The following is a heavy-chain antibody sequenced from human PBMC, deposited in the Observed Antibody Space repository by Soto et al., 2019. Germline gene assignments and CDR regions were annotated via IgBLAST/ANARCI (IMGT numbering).Heavy chain of an antibody. CDR1: GGTFSSYA. J-gene: IGHJ6*02. CDR3: ARDQVVPAAFYYYYGMDV. V-gene: IGHV1-69*06. Sequence: GASVKVSCKASGGTFSSYAISWVRQAPGQGLEWMGGIIPIFGTANYAQKFQGRVTITADKSTSTAYMELSSLRSEDTAVYYCARDQVVPAAFYYYYGMDVWGQGTTVT. CDR2: IIPIFGTA. D-gene: IGHD2-2*01.